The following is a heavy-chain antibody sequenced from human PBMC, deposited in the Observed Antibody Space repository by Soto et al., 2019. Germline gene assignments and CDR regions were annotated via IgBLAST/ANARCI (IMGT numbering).Heavy chain of an antibody. D-gene: IGHD3-9*01. CDR3: AREPRSYDILTGYPGWFDP. J-gene: IGHJ5*02. CDR1: GFTFSSYG. Sequence: GGSLRLSCAASGFTFSSYGMHWVRQAPGKGLEWVAVIWYDGSNKYYADSVKGRFTISRDNSKNTLYLQMNSLRAEDTAVYYCAREPRSYDILTGYPGWFDPWGQGTLVTV. CDR2: IWYDGSNK. V-gene: IGHV3-33*01.